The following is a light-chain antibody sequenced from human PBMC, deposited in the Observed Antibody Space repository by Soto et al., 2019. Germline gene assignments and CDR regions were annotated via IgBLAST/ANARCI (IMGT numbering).Light chain of an antibody. CDR3: QHYNNWPPWT. J-gene: IGKJ1*01. V-gene: IGKV3-15*01. Sequence: EIVMTQSPATLSVSPGERATLSCRASQSVSSNLAWYQQKPGQAPRLLIYGASTRATGIPARFSGSGSGTDFTLTISSLQSEDFAVNYCQHYNNWPPWTFGQGTKVEI. CDR1: QSVSSN. CDR2: GAS.